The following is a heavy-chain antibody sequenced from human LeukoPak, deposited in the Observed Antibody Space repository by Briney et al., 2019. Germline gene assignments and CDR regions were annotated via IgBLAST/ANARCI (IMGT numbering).Heavy chain of an antibody. J-gene: IGHJ4*02. CDR3: ARDPTTVEMGPSLDY. CDR1: GYTFTSYY. D-gene: IGHD1-14*01. Sequence: GASVKVSCKASGYTFTSYYMHWVRQAPGQGLEWMGIINPSGGSTSYAQKFQGRVTMTTDTSTSTAYMELRSLRSDDTAMYYCARDPTTVEMGPSLDYWGQGTLVTVSS. CDR2: INPSGGST. V-gene: IGHV1-46*01.